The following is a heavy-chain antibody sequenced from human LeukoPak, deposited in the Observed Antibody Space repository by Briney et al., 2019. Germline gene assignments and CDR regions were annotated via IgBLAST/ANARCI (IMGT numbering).Heavy chain of an antibody. J-gene: IGHJ4*02. CDR1: GITFSTSA. CDR3: AKLLRGTVVPFYDY. Sequence: GGSLRHSCAASGITFSTSAMSWVRQAPGKGLEWVSAISGSGGSTYYADSVKGRFTISRDNSKSTLHLQMNSLRVDDTAVYYCAKLLRGTVVPFYDYWGQGTLVTVSS. D-gene: IGHD3-10*01. CDR2: ISGSGGST. V-gene: IGHV3-23*01.